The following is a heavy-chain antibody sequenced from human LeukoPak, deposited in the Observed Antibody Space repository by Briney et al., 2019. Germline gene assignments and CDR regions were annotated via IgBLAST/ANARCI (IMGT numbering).Heavy chain of an antibody. CDR3: ARVRGHYYYYYMDV. Sequence: PSETLSLTCTVSGGSISSSSYYWGWIRQPPGKGLEWIGSIYYSGSTYYNPSLKSRVTISVDTSKNQFSLKLSSVTAADTAVYYCARVRGHYYYYYMDVWGKGTTVTVSS. D-gene: IGHD3-16*01. CDR1: GGSISSSSYY. V-gene: IGHV4-39*01. J-gene: IGHJ6*03. CDR2: IYYSGST.